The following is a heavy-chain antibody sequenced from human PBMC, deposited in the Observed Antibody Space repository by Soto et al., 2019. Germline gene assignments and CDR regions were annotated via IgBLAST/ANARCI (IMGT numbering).Heavy chain of an antibody. CDR2: ISAYNGNT. CDR3: ARDSVAVAGTDFDY. D-gene: IGHD6-19*01. J-gene: IGHJ4*02. Sequence: QVQLVQSGAEVKKPGASVKVSCKASGYTFTSYGISWVRQAPGQGLEWMGWISAYNGNTKYAEKLQGRVTMTTDRSTTKAYMKLRSLRSDDSAVYYCARDSVAVAGTDFDYWGQGTLVTVSS. V-gene: IGHV1-18*01. CDR1: GYTFTSYG.